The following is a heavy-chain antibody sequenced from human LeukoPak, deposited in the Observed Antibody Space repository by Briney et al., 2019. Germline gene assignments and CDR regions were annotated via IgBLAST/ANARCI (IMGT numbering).Heavy chain of an antibody. D-gene: IGHD1-26*01. Sequence: PSETLSLTCAVCSGSFRGFYWGCTRQPPGKGLEWTGSVYYSGSAYYSPSLKSRVTISVDRANYQYSLRLSSVDPADTALAYYASSGGANRINAFDMWGQGTMVTVSS. J-gene: IGHJ3*02. CDR1: SGSFRGFY. CDR3: ASSGGANRINAFDM. V-gene: IGHV4-39*01. CDR2: VYYSGSA.